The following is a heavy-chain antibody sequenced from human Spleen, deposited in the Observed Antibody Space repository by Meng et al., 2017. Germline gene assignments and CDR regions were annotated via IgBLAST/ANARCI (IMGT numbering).Heavy chain of an antibody. CDR1: GDTFSSYT. Sequence: QVQLVQSGAEVKKPGSSVKVSCKASGDTFSSYTISWVRQAPGQGLEWMGGMIPIFGTANYAQKFLGRVTITADESTTTAYMKLSSLRSEDTAVYYCARLTTVTQPGMDYWGQGTLVTVSS. V-gene: IGHV1-69*01. D-gene: IGHD1-1*01. CDR2: MIPIFGTA. CDR3: ARLTTVTQPGMDY. J-gene: IGHJ4*02.